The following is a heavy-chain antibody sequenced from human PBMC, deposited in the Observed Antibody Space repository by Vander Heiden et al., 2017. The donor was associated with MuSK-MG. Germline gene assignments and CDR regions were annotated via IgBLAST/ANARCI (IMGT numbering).Heavy chain of an antibody. V-gene: IGHV1-2*02. D-gene: IGHD6-19*01. J-gene: IGHJ4*02. CDR3: ARDRAPSIAVAGSFMV. CDR2: INPNSGGT. Sequence: QVQLVQSGAEVKKPGASVKVSCKAAGYTFSGYYMHWVRQAPGQGLEWMGWINPNSGGTNYAQKFQGRVTMTRYTSISTAYMELSRLRSDDTAVYYCARDRAPSIAVAGSFMVWCQGTLVTVSS. CDR1: GYTFSGYY.